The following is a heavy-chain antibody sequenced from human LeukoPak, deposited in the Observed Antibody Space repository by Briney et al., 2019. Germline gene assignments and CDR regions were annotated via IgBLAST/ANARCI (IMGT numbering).Heavy chain of an antibody. D-gene: IGHD6-13*01. CDR1: GGSISSYY. V-gene: IGHV4-59*12. CDR3: ARGWYSSSWD. J-gene: IGHJ1*01. CDR2: IYYSGST. Sequence: SETLSLTCTVSGGSISSYYWSWIRQPPGKGLEWIGYIYYSGSTYYNPSLKSRVTISVDRSKNQFSLKLSSVTAADTAVYYCARGWYSSSWDWGQGTLVTVSS.